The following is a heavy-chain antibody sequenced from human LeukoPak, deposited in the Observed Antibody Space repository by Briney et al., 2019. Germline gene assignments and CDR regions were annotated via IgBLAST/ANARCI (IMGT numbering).Heavy chain of an antibody. CDR2: ISWDGGST. J-gene: IGHJ6*02. D-gene: IGHD3-10*01. Sequence: TGGSLRLSCAASGFTFDDYTMRWVRQAPGKGLEWVSLISWDGGSTYYADSVKGRFTISRDNSKNSLYLQMNSLRTEDTALYYCAKDGSGSYSRYYYYYGMDVWGQGTTVTVSS. CDR3: AKDGSGSYSRYYYYYGMDV. CDR1: GFTFDDYT. V-gene: IGHV3-43*01.